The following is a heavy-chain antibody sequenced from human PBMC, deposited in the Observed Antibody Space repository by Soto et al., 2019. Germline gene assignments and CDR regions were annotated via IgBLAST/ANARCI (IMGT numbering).Heavy chain of an antibody. CDR2: ILVGGST. CDR3: AKATATSGGAFEI. D-gene: IGHD1-1*01. CDR1: GFICSSYD. Sequence: HPGGSLRLSCAVSGFICSSYDMSWVRQAPGKGLEWVSTILVGGSTHYEDSVKGRFTTSRDTSKNTVYLQMNSLTAGDTAFYYCAKATATSGGAFEIYGQGTMVTVSS. J-gene: IGHJ3*02. V-gene: IGHV3-23*01.